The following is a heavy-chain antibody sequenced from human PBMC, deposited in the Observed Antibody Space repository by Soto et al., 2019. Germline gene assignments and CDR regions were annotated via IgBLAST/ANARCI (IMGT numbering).Heavy chain of an antibody. J-gene: IGHJ4*02. V-gene: IGHV4-59*08. Sequence: PSETLSLTCTVSDGSITPNYYTWVRQPPGKGLEWIGYVYYAGTTTYNPSLKSRVSISIDTSKNEVSLKLSSVTAADTAVYYCARLGAYYQALDSWGQG. CDR3: ARLGAYYQALDS. D-gene: IGHD3-22*01. CDR2: VYYAGTT. CDR1: DGSITPNY.